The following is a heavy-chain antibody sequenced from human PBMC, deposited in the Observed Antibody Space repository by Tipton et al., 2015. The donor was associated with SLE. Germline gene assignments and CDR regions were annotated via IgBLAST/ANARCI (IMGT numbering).Heavy chain of an antibody. Sequence: RLQGRVTITRDTSASTAYMELSSLTSEDTAVYYCTRVGITVPFDYWGQGTLVTVSS. CDR3: TRVGITVPFDY. J-gene: IGHJ4*02. D-gene: IGHD1-14*01. V-gene: IGHV1-3*01.